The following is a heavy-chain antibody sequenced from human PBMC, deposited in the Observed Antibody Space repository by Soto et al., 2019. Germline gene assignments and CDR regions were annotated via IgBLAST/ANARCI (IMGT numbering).Heavy chain of an antibody. D-gene: IGHD6-6*01. J-gene: IGHJ5*02. CDR2: IYYSGST. CDR1: GGSISSYY. CDR3: ARAAARNWFDP. V-gene: IGHV4-59*01. Sequence: PSQTLSLTCTVSGGSISSYYWRWIRQPPGKGLEWIGYIYYSGSTNYNPSLKSRVTVSVDTSKNQFSLKLSSVTAADTAVYYCARAAARNWFDPWGQGTLVTVSS.